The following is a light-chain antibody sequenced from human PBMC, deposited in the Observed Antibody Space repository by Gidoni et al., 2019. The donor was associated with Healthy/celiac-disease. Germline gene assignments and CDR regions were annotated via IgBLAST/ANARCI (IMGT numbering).Light chain of an antibody. V-gene: IGKV1-39*01. Sequence: DIQMTQSPSSLSASVGDRVTITCRASQSISSYLNWYQQKPGKAPKLLIYAASSLQSGVPSRLSGSGSGTDFTLTISSLQPEDFATYYCQQSYSTPQRTFGQGTKLEIK. CDR2: AAS. CDR3: QQSYSTPQRT. J-gene: IGKJ2*01. CDR1: QSISSY.